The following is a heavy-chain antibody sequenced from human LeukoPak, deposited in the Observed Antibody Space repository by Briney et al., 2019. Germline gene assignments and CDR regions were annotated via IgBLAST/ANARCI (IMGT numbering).Heavy chain of an antibody. D-gene: IGHD2-2*01. CDR1: GYDFSSYW. J-gene: IGHJ3*02. Sequence: GESLKISCTGSGYDFSSYWIGWVRQMPGKGLEWMGIIYPDDSDIRYSPSFQGQVTISADKSISTAYLQWSSLKASDTAMYYCARQRALGYCSSTSCRRGYAFDIWGQGTMVTISS. CDR2: IYPDDSDI. V-gene: IGHV5-51*01. CDR3: ARQRALGYCSSTSCRRGYAFDI.